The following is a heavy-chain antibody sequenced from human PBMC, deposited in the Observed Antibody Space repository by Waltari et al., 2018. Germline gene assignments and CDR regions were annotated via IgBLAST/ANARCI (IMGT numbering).Heavy chain of an antibody. J-gene: IGHJ4*02. V-gene: IGHV4-59*01. Sequence: QVQLQESGPGLVKPSEALSLTCTASGGSISSYSWGWIRQPPGKGLEWIGYIYYSGSTNYNPSLKSRVTISVDTSKNQFSMKLSSVTAADTAVYYCARGYSSGWYDYWGQGTLVTVSS. D-gene: IGHD6-19*01. CDR2: IYYSGST. CDR1: GGSISSYS. CDR3: ARGYSSGWYDY.